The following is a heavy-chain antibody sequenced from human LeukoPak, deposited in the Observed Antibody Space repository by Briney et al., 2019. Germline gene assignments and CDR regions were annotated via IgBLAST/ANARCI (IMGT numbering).Heavy chain of an antibody. D-gene: IGHD2-2*01. CDR1: GYTFTSYG. V-gene: IGHV1-18*01. CDR2: ISAYNGNT. Sequence: ASVKVSCKASGYTFTSYGISWVRQAPGQGLEWMGWISAYNGNTNYAQKLQGRVTMTTDTSTSTAYMELRSLRSDDTAVYYCARVARYCSSTNCYAFDYWGQGTLITVSS. J-gene: IGHJ4*02. CDR3: ARVARYCSSTNCYAFDY.